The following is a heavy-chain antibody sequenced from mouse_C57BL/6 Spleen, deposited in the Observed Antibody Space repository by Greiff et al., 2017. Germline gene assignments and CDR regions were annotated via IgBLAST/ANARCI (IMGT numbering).Heavy chain of an antibody. CDR1: GYTFTSYW. CDR2: INPSNGGT. D-gene: IGHD3-3*01. V-gene: IGHV1-53*01. CDR3: AREEGRYYAMDY. J-gene: IGHJ4*01. Sequence: QVQQPGTELVKPGASVKLSCKASGYTFTSYWMHWVKQRPGQGLEWIGNINPSNGGTNYNEKFKSKATLTVDKSSSTAYMQLSSLTSEDSAVYYCAREEGRYYAMDYWGQGTSVTVSS.